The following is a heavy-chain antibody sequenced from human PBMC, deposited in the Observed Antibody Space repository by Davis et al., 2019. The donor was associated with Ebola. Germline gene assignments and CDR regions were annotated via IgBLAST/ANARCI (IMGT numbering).Heavy chain of an antibody. CDR2: IWYDGSNK. CDR1: GLTLSSHW. J-gene: IGHJ4*02. D-gene: IGHD4/OR15-4a*01. Sequence: GGSLRLSCAASGLTLSSHWMHWVRQAPGKGLEWVAVIWYDGSNKYYADSVKGRFTISRDNSKNTLYLQMNSLRAEDTAVYYCARDGQLTLDYWGQGTLVTVSS. V-gene: IGHV3-33*01. CDR3: ARDGQLTLDY.